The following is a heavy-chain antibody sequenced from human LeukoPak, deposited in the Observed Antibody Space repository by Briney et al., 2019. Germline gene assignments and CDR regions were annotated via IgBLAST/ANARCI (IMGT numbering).Heavy chain of an antibody. J-gene: IGHJ4*02. CDR2: ISAYNGNT. CDR1: GYTFTSYG. CDR3: ARDRSDYYDSSGYYYFDY. D-gene: IGHD3-22*01. Sequence: ASVKVSCKASGYTFTSYGISWVRQAPGQGLEWMGWISAYNGNTNYAQKLQGRVTMTTDTSTSTAYMELRGLRSDDTAVYYCARDRSDYYDSSGYYYFDYWGQGTLVTVSS. V-gene: IGHV1-18*01.